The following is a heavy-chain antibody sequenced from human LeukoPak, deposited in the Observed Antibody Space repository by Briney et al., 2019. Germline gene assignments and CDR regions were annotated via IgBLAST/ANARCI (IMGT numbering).Heavy chain of an antibody. D-gene: IGHD3-9*01. CDR1: GYIFTTYG. J-gene: IGHJ6*02. CDR3: ARDALRYLDWIYYYYYGMDV. V-gene: IGHV1-18*01. Sequence: GASVKVSCKAFGYIFTTYGISWVRQAPGQGLEWMGWISAYNGDTNYAQKLQGRVTMTTDTSTSTAYMELRSLRSDDTAVYYCARDALRYLDWIYYYYYGMDVWGQGTTVTVFS. CDR2: ISAYNGDT.